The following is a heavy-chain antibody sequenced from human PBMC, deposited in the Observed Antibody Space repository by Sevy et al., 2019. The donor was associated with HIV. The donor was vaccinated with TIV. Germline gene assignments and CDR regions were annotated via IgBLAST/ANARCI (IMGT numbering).Heavy chain of an antibody. J-gene: IGHJ6*02. CDR3: AGERGSYYEFTDGMDV. V-gene: IGHV3-30-3*01. CDR1: GFTFSSYA. Sequence: GGSLRLSCAASGFTFSSYAMHWVHQAPGKGLEWVAVISYDGSNKYYADSVKGRFTISRDNSKNTLYLQMNSLRAEDTAVYYCAGERGSYYEFTDGMDVWGQGTTVTVSS. D-gene: IGHD1-26*01. CDR2: ISYDGSNK.